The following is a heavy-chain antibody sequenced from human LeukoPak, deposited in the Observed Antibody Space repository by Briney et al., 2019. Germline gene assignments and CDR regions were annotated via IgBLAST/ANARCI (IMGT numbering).Heavy chain of an antibody. D-gene: IGHD3-10*01. J-gene: IGHJ4*02. Sequence: ASVKVSCKASGGTFSSYAISWVRQAPGQGLEWTGGIIPIFGTANYAQKFQGRVTITADESTSTAYMELSSLRSEDTAVYYCARVGSGSYFPPRYYFDYWGQGTLVTVSS. CDR3: ARVGSGSYFPPRYYFDY. V-gene: IGHV1-69*13. CDR1: GGTFSSYA. CDR2: IIPIFGTA.